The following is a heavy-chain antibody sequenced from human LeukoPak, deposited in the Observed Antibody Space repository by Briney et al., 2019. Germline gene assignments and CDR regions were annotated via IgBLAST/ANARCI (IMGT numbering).Heavy chain of an antibody. CDR1: GFTFDDYA. D-gene: IGHD3-22*01. CDR2: ISGDGGTT. J-gene: IGHJ6*03. Sequence: GGSLRLSCAASGFTFDDYAMHWVRQAPGKGLEWVSLISGDGGTTYYADSVKGRFTISRDNSKNSLYLQMNSLRTEDTALYYCAKDSSGYYTRWFYHYYVDVWGKETTVTVSS. V-gene: IGHV3-43*02. CDR3: AKDSSGYYTRWFYHYYVDV.